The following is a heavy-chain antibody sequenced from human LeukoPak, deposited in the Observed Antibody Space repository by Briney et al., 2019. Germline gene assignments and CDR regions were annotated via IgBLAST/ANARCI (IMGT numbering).Heavy chain of an antibody. CDR2: IHSGGST. D-gene: IGHD2-2*01. V-gene: IGHV3-53*01. CDR3: AKDLYCSSTSCYMDV. CDR1: GFIVSNNY. Sequence: GGSLRLSCAASGFIVSNNYMSWVRQAPGKGLEWVSIIHSGGSTYYADSVKGRFTISRDNSNNTPYLQMNSLRAEDTAVYYCAKDLYCSSTSCYMDVWGKGTTVTVSS. J-gene: IGHJ6*03.